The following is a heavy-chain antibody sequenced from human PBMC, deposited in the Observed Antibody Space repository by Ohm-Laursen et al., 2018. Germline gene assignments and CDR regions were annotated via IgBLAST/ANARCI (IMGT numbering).Heavy chain of an antibody. CDR3: AKDGSGHKYYFDY. J-gene: IGHJ4*02. D-gene: IGHD6-19*01. V-gene: IGHV3-23*01. Sequence: SLRLSCAASEFTFSGYAMNWVRQAPGKGLEWVSAIRGSAGTTYYADSVKGRFTISRDNSKKTLYLQMNSLRAEDTAVYYCAKDGSGHKYYFDYWGQGTLVTVSS. CDR1: EFTFSGYA. CDR2: IRGSAGTT.